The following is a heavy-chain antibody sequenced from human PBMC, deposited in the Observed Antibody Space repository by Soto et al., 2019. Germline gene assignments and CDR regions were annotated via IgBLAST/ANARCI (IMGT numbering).Heavy chain of an antibody. D-gene: IGHD3-10*01. Sequence: QGQRQQSGPGLVKPSQTLSLTAAISGDSVSSDITSWNWIRQSPSRGLEWLGRTYYRSKWFHDYAASVKSRITINPDTSKNQFSLELNSMTPEDTAVYYCVRGNALDVWGQGTVVTVSS. J-gene: IGHJ3*01. V-gene: IGHV6-1*01. CDR1: GDSVSSDITS. CDR2: TYYRSKWFH. CDR3: VRGNALDV.